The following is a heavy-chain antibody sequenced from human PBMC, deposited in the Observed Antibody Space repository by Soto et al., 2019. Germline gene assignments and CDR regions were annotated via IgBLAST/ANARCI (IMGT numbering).Heavy chain of an antibody. CDR3: ARGGPTMVRGDSEGVEDY. D-gene: IGHD3-10*01. CDR1: GGSFSGYY. CDR2: INHSGST. V-gene: IGHV4-34*01. Sequence: QVQLQQWGAGLLKPSETLSLTCAVYGGSFSGYYWSWIRQPPGKGLEWIGEINHSGSTNYNPSLKSRVTISVDTSKNQFSLKLSSVTAADTAVYYCARGGPTMVRGDSEGVEDYWGQGTLVTVSS. J-gene: IGHJ4*02.